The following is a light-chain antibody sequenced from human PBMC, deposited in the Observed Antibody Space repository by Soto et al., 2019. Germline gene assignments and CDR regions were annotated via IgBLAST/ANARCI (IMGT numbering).Light chain of an antibody. CDR2: DVS. CDR1: SSDVGTYNY. CDR3: SSYTGSSTSVI. V-gene: IGLV2-14*03. Sequence: QSALTQPASVSGSPGQSITISCTGTSSDVGTYNYVSWHQQHPGKAPKVMIYDVSNRPSGVSNRFSGSKSGNTASLTISGLQAEDEADYYCSSYTGSSTSVIFGGGTKLTVL. J-gene: IGLJ2*01.